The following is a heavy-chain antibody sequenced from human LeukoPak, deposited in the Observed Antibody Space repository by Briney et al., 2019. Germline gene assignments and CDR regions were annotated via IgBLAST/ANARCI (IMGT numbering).Heavy chain of an antibody. CDR1: GYTFTSYG. CDR2: ISYDGSNK. Sequence: SCKASGYTFTSYGISWVRQAPGKGLEWVAVISYDGSNKYYADSVKGRFTISRDNSKNTLYLQMNSLRAEDTAVYYCARDYSSGWYSAFDIWGQGTMVTVSS. J-gene: IGHJ3*02. D-gene: IGHD6-19*01. V-gene: IGHV3-30*04. CDR3: ARDYSSGWYSAFDI.